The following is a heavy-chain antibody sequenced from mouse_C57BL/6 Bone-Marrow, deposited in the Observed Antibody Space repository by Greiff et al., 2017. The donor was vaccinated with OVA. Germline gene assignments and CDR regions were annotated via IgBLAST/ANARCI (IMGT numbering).Heavy chain of an antibody. CDR2: ISTYYGDA. D-gene: IGHD4-1*01. Sequence: VNLVESGPELVRPGVSVKISCKGSGYTFTDYAMHWVKQSHAKSLEWIGVISTYYGDASYNQKFKDKATMTVDKSSSTAYMELARLTSEDSAVYYCARSGNWDYAMDYWGQGTSVTVSS. J-gene: IGHJ4*01. CDR1: GYTFTDYA. V-gene: IGHV1-67*01. CDR3: ARSGNWDYAMDY.